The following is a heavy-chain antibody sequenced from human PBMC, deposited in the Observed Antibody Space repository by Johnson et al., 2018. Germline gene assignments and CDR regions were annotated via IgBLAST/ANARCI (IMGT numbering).Heavy chain of an antibody. CDR1: GFTFSSYG. V-gene: IGHV3-30*18. J-gene: IGHJ6*02. CDR3: AKATSSGYYYYYYGMDV. Sequence: VQPGRSLRLSCAASGFTFSSYGMHWVRQAPGKGLEWVAVISYDGSNKYYADSVKGRFTISRDNSKNTLYLQMNSLRAEDTAVYYCAKATSSGYYYYYYGMDVWGQGTTVTVSS. CDR2: ISYDGSNK. D-gene: IGHD3-22*01.